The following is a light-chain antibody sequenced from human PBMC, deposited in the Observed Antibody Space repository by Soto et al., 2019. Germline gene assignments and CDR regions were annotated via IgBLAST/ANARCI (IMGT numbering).Light chain of an antibody. J-gene: IGKJ3*01. CDR2: AAS. CDR3: QKYDSSATFV. Sequence: DIQMTQSPSSLSASIGDTVTITCRASQAIPNYVAWYQQKPGKVPKLLIYAASSLHLGVPSRFSGSGSGTDFTLTISSLQPEDVAPYYCQKYDSSATFVFGPGTNVNIK. CDR1: QAIPNY. V-gene: IGKV1-27*01.